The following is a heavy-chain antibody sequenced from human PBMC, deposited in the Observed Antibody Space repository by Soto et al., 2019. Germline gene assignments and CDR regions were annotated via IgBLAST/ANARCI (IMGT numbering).Heavy chain of an antibody. Sequence: DVQLSESGGDLVRPGGSLRLSCAASGFTFSLYAMSWVRQAPGKGLEWVSAISAGADYTYFADPVKGRFTLSGDNSKNTLYLQMNSLSVDDTAVYYCARGARREVVWGWFEPWGQGNVVTVSS. V-gene: IGHV3-23*01. CDR1: GFTFSLYA. CDR2: ISAGADYT. J-gene: IGHJ5*02. CDR3: ARGARREVVWGWFEP. D-gene: IGHD3-16*01.